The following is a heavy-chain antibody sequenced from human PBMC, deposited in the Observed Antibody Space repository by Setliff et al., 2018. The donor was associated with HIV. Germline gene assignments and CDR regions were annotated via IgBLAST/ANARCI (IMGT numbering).Heavy chain of an antibody. CDR2: IYYSGST. D-gene: IGHD2-15*01. CDR1: GGSISSSSYY. J-gene: IGHJ3*02. V-gene: IGHV4-39*01. Sequence: SETLSLTCTVSGGSISSSSYYWGWIRQPPGKGLEWIGSIYYSGSTYYNPSLKSRVTISVDTSKDQFSLKLSSVTAADTAVYYCAASVVHDAFDIWGQGTMVTVSS. CDR3: AASVVHDAFDI.